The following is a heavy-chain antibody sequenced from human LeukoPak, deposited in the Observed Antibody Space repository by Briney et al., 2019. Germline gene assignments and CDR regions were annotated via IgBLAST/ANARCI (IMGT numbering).Heavy chain of an antibody. Sequence: SVKVSCKASGGTFSSYAISWVRQAPGQGLEWMGGIIPIFGTANYAQKFQGRVTITADKSTSTAYMELSSLRSEDTAVYYCARAWEGYCSSTSCYVGWFDPWGQGTLVTVSS. D-gene: IGHD2-2*01. CDR2: IIPIFGTA. J-gene: IGHJ5*02. V-gene: IGHV1-69*06. CDR1: GGTFSSYA. CDR3: ARAWEGYCSSTSCYVGWFDP.